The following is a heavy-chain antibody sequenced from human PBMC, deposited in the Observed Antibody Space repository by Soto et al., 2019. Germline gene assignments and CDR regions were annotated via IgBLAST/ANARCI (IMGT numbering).Heavy chain of an antibody. V-gene: IGHV3-13*01. CDR1: GFTYSGCD. Sequence: PEGALRLSCEASGFTYSGCDMHWVRQHTGKGLEGVSTIGTDGGTYYAVSVKGSFTISRDNDKTSLSLQMNSLRAGDTAVEVCGAGQAVCPHFFDSLGPGTQVAVSS. CDR2: IGTDGGT. J-gene: IGHJ4*02. D-gene: IGHD6-6*01. CDR3: GAGQAVCPHFFDS.